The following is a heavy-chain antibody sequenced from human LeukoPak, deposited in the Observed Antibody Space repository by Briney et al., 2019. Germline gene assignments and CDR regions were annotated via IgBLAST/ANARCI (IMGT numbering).Heavy chain of an antibody. CDR1: GFIVSTHG. Sequence: PGGSLRLSCAASGFIVSTHGMHWVRQAPGKGLEWVVGMWYDGSREDYADSVKGRFTISRDMSKNTLNLQMNSLRVEDTAMFYCARDLSFGSLDFRGQGTLVTVSS. CDR2: MWYDGSRE. J-gene: IGHJ4*02. D-gene: IGHD1-26*01. V-gene: IGHV3-33*01. CDR3: ARDLSFGSLDF.